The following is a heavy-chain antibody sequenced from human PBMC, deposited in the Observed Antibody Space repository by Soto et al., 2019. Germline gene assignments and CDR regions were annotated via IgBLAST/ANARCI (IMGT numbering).Heavy chain of an antibody. V-gene: IGHV4-34*01. J-gene: IGHJ6*02. D-gene: IGHD2-15*01. Sequence: QGQLQQGGAGLLKPSETLSLTCAVSGGSFSAYYWTWIRQPPGRGLEWIGEIDHSGSTNYNPSLEGRVTMSIDTAKNRFSLNVTSVTAADTAVYYCVRGLRYSGMDVWGHGTTVTVS. CDR1: GGSFSAYY. CDR2: IDHSGST. CDR3: VRGLRYSGMDV.